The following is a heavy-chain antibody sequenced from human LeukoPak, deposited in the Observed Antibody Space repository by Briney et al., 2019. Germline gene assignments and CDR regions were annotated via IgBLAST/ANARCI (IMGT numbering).Heavy chain of an antibody. D-gene: IGHD1-26*01. J-gene: IGHJ4*02. CDR1: GYTLTSYG. CDR2: ISAYNGNT. V-gene: IGHV1-18*01. CDR3: ARSPSWGELPSPFDY. Sequence: ASVKVSCKASGYTLTSYGISWVRQAPGQGLEWMGWISAYNGNTKSAQKVQGRVTMTSDTSASTAYMELRSLRSDDTAVYYCARSPSWGELPSPFDYWGQGTLVTVSS.